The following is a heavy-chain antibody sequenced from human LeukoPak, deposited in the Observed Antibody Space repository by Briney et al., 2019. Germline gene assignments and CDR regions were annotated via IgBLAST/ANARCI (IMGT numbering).Heavy chain of an antibody. CDR1: GGSISSGSYY. J-gene: IGHJ6*03. CDR2: IYTSGST. Sequence: TSETLSLTCTVSGGSISSGSYYWSWIRQPAGKGLEWIGRIYTSGSTNYNPSLKSRVTISVDTSKNQFSLKLSSVTAADTAVYYCARTTMVRGTYYMDVWGKGTTVTVSS. V-gene: IGHV4-61*02. CDR3: ARTTMVRGTYYMDV. D-gene: IGHD3-10*01.